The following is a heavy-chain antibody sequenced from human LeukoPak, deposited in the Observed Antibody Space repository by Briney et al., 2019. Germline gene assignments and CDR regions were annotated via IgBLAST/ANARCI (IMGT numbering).Heavy chain of an antibody. J-gene: IGHJ4*02. D-gene: IGHD6-19*01. CDR3: ANSMALAGVFDY. V-gene: IGHV3-23*01. Sequence: GGSLRLSCAASRFTFSSHAMNWVRQAPGKGLEWVSTIFGCGGSTYYADSVKGRFTISRDNSKNTLYLQMNSLRAEDTAVYYCANSMALAGVFDYWGQGTLVTVSS. CDR1: RFTFSSHA. CDR2: IFGCGGST.